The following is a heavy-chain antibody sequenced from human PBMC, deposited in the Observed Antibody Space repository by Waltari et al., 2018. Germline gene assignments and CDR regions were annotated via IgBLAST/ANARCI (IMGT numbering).Heavy chain of an antibody. J-gene: IGHJ3*02. D-gene: IGHD6-13*01. Sequence: QVQLQESGPGLVKPSETLSLTCTVSGGSISSYYWSRIRPPAGKGLEWIGRIYTSGSTNYNPSLKSRVTMSVDTSKNQFSLKLSSVTAADTAVYYCARSGAAAGYDAFDIWGQGTMVTVSS. CDR2: IYTSGST. V-gene: IGHV4-4*07. CDR3: ARSGAAAGYDAFDI. CDR1: GGSISSYY.